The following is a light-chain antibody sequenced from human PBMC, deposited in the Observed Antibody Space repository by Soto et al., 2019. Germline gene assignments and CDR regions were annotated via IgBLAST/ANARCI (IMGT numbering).Light chain of an antibody. CDR1: QGISSG. Sequence: AIQLTQSPSSLSASVGDRVTITCRASQGISSGLAWYQQKPGKAPKLLIYGASSLESGVPSRFSGSGSGTEFTLTISSLQPDDFATYYCQQYNSYRTFGQGTKVDIK. CDR3: QQYNSYRT. CDR2: GAS. V-gene: IGKV1-13*02. J-gene: IGKJ1*01.